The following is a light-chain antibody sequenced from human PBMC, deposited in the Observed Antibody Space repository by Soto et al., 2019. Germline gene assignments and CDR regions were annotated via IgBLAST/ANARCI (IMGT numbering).Light chain of an antibody. Sequence: TQSPSSVSASLGYRSTLSSISSQTITSNNLAWYQQKPGQSPRLLIYGASSRATGIPDRFRGSGSGTDFTLTISRLEPEDFATYYCQQYESLPLTFGQGTRLEIK. J-gene: IGKJ5*01. V-gene: IGKV3-20*01. CDR2: GAS. CDR1: QTITSNN. CDR3: QQYESLPLT.